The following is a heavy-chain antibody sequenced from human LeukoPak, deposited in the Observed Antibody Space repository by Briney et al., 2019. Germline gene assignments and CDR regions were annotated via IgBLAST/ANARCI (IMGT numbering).Heavy chain of an antibody. Sequence: SETLSLTCAVSGGSISSGGYSWSWIRQPPGTGLEWIGYIYHSGSTYYNPSLKSRVTISVDTSKNQFSLKLSSVTAADTAVYYCARGLIPFDPWGQGTLVTVSS. D-gene: IGHD3-16*01. CDR3: ARGLIPFDP. J-gene: IGHJ5*02. CDR2: IYHSGST. CDR1: GGSISSGGYS. V-gene: IGHV4-30-2*01.